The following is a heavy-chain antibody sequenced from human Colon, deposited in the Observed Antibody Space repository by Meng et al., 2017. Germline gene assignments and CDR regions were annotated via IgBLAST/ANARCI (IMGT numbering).Heavy chain of an antibody. CDR2: ISSSSSYI. D-gene: IGHD3-22*01. Sequence: GSLRLSCAASGFTFSSYSMNWVRQAPGKGLEWVSSISSSSSYIYYEDSVKGRFTISRDNAKNSLYLQMNSLRAEDTAVYYCARDDDSSGYGSNLFDYWGQGTLVTVSS. V-gene: IGHV3-21*01. J-gene: IGHJ4*02. CDR3: ARDDDSSGYGSNLFDY. CDR1: GFTFSSYS.